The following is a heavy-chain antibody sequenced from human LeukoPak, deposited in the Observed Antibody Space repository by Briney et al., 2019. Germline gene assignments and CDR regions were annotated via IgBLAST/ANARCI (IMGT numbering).Heavy chain of an antibody. Sequence: SETLSLTCTVSGGSISSSSYYWGWIRQPPGKGLEWIGSIYYSGSTYYNPSLKSRVTISVDTSKNQFSLELSSVTAADTAVYYCARGQNYDFWSGYYSRRGVQGLAFDYWGQGTLVTVSS. J-gene: IGHJ4*02. CDR2: IYYSGST. D-gene: IGHD3-3*01. CDR3: ARGQNYDFWSGYYSRRGVQGLAFDY. CDR1: GGSISSSSYY. V-gene: IGHV4-39*01.